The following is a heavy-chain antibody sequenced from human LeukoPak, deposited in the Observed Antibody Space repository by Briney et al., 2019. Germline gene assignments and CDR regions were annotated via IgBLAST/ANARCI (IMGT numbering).Heavy chain of an antibody. CDR2: IIPIFGTA. Sequence: ASVKVSCKASGGTFISYAISWVRQAPGQGLEWMGRIIPIFGTANYAQTFQGRVTITADESTSTAYMELSSLRSDDTAVYYCARETRSGSYWKAWRFDIWGQGTMVTVSS. CDR3: ARETRSGSYWKAWRFDI. J-gene: IGHJ3*02. D-gene: IGHD1-26*01. V-gene: IGHV1-69*13. CDR1: GGTFISYA.